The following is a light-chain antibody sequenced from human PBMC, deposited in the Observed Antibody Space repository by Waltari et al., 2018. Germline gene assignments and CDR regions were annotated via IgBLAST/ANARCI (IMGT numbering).Light chain of an antibody. J-gene: IGKJ4*01. CDR2: DAS. CDR1: QSVSSY. Sequence: EIVLTQSPATLSLSPGERATLSCRASQSVSSYLAWYQQKPGQAPRLLIYDASNRATGIPARFRCSGSGTDFTLTISSLEPEDFAVYYCQQRSNWPSFGGGTKVEIK. CDR3: QQRSNWPS. V-gene: IGKV3-11*01.